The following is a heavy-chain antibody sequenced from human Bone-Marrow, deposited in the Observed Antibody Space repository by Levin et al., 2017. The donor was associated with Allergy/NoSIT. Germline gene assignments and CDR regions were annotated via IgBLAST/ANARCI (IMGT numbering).Heavy chain of an antibody. CDR2: IWFTGSNK. D-gene: IGHD6-19*01. Sequence: GGSLRLSCAASGFIFSNYGMHWVRQAPGKGLEWVAIIWFTGSNKFYADSVKGRFTISRDNSKNTLYLEMSSLAAEDSAMYYCARDAGISMTEYYFDYWGQGTLVTVSS. V-gene: IGHV3-33*01. J-gene: IGHJ4*02. CDR1: GFIFSNYG. CDR3: ARDAGISMTEYYFDY.